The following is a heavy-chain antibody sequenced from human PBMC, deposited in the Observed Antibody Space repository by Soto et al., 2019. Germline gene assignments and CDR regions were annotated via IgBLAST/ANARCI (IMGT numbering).Heavy chain of an antibody. CDR3: AVVRRSSGYDYGD. J-gene: IGHJ4*01. D-gene: IGHD3-22*01. Sequence: ASVKVSCKASGYTFTSYYMHWVRQAPGQGLEWMGIINPSGGSTSYAQKFQGRVTMTRDTSTSTVYMELSSLRSEDTAVYYCAVVRRSSGYDYGDWGCGTPVTVS. V-gene: IGHV1-46*01. CDR1: GYTFTSYY. CDR2: INPSGGST.